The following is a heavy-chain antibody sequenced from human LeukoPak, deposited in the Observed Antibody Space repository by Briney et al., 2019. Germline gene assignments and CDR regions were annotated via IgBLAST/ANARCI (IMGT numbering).Heavy chain of an antibody. D-gene: IGHD6-13*01. J-gene: IGHJ4*02. Sequence: GESLKISCKASGYTFTSYWIGWVRQMSGKGLEWMGIIYPGDSDTRYSPSFEGQVTISADKSINTAYLQWSRLKASDTAMYYCASLEGSSTWYYFDYCGQGTLVTVSS. V-gene: IGHV5-51*01. CDR2: IYPGDSDT. CDR3: ASLEGSSTWYYFDY. CDR1: GYTFTSYW.